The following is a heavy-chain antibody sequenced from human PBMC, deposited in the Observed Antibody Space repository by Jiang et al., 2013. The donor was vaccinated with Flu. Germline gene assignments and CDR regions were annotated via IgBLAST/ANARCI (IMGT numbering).Heavy chain of an antibody. J-gene: IGHJ6*02. CDR1: GFTVSSNY. CDR3: ARGPPHCSSTSCYYYYGMDV. D-gene: IGHD2-2*01. CDR2: IYSGGST. Sequence: VQLLESGGGLIQPGGSLRLSCAASGFTVSSNYMSWVRQAPGKGLEWVSVIYSGGSTYYADSVKGRFTISRDNSKNTLYLQMNSLRAEDTAVYYCARGPPHCSSTSCYYYYGMDVWGQGTTVTVSS. V-gene: IGHV3-53*01.